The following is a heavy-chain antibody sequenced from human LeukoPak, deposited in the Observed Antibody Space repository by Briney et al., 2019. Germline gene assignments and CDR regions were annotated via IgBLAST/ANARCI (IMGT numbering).Heavy chain of an antibody. CDR1: GVSIGSGDYY. CDR3: ARESDNSCGRRGMSYVDS. J-gene: IGHJ4*02. CDR2: IYFSGTA. V-gene: IGHV4-30-4*01. Sequence: KSSETLSLTCTVSGVSIGSGDYYWSWIRQPPGKGLEWIGYIYFSGTAYYKPSLKSRATLLVDTSENQFSLKPTSVTAADTAVYYCARESDNSCGRRGMSYVDSWGLGILVTVSS. D-gene: IGHD5-18*01.